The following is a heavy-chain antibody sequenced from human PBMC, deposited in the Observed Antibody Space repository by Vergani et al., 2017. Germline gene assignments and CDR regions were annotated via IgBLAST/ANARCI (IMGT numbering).Heavy chain of an antibody. V-gene: IGHV1-69*01. D-gene: IGHD2-15*01. CDR1: GGTFSSYA. CDR3: ASLGYCSGGSCHTHDY. Sequence: QVQLVESGAEVKKPGSSVKVSCKASGGTFSSYAISWVRQAPGQGLEWMGGIIPIFGTANYAQKFQGRVTITADESTSTAYMELSSLRSEDTAVYYCASLGYCSGGSCHTHDYWGQGTLVTVSS. CDR2: IIPIFGTA. J-gene: IGHJ4*02.